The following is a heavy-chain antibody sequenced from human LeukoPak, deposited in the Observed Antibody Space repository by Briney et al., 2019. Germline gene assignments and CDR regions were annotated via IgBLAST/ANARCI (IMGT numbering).Heavy chain of an antibody. D-gene: IGHD3-10*01. Sequence: SETLSLTCTVSGGSISSGDYYWSWIRQPPGKGLEWIGYIYYSGSTYYNPSLKSRVTISVDTSKNQFSLKLSSVTAADTAGYYCARGHYGSGSYYSRGGYFGYWGQGTLVTVSS. CDR2: IYYSGST. J-gene: IGHJ4*02. V-gene: IGHV4-30-4*08. CDR3: ARGHYGSGSYYSRGGYFGY. CDR1: GGSISSGDYY.